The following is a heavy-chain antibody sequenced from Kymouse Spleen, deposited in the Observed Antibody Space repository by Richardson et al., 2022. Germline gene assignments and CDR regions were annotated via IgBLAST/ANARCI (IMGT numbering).Heavy chain of an antibody. J-gene: IGHJ3*02. Sequence: QVQLQESGPGLVKPSQTLSLTCTVSGGSISSGGYYWSWIRQHPGKGLEWIGYIYYSGSTYYNPSLKSRVTISVDTSKNQFSLKLSSVTAADTAVYYCARGGSITIFGVVTYPYDAFDIWGQGTMVTVSS. V-gene: IGHV4-31*03. CDR1: GGSISSGGYY. CDR2: IYYSGST. CDR3: ARGGSITIFGVVTYPYDAFDI. D-gene: IGHD3-3*01.